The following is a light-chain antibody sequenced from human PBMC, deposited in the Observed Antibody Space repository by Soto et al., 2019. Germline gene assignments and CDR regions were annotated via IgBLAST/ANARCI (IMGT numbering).Light chain of an antibody. J-gene: IGKJ1*01. Sequence: DIQMTQSPSTLSASVGDRVTITCRASQSISSWLAWYQQKPGKAPKLLIYQASTSDSGVPSRFSGTGSGTEFTLTISGLQPDDFATYYCQQYDGYSGRTFGQGTKVEIK. CDR2: QAS. CDR3: QQYDGYSGRT. V-gene: IGKV1-5*03. CDR1: QSISSW.